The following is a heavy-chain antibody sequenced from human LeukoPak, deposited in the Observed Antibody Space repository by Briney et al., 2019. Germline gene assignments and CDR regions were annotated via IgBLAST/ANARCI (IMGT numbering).Heavy chain of an antibody. D-gene: IGHD2-2*01. V-gene: IGHV3-7*01. J-gene: IGHJ3*01. CDR3: ARFKLYHGAFDV. Sequence: GSLRLSCAASGFTFSSYWMSWVRQAPGKGLEWVANINQDGSQKYHVDSVKGRFTISRDNAKKSLYLHMNSLRAEDTAVYYCARFKLYHGAFDVWGQGTMVTVSS. CDR2: INQDGSQK. CDR1: GFTFSSYW.